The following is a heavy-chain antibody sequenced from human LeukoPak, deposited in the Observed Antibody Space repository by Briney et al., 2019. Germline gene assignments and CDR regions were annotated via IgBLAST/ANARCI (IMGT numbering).Heavy chain of an antibody. V-gene: IGHV3-73*01. CDR1: GFAFSGST. D-gene: IGHD4-17*01. CDR2: IRSKAYAYAT. CDR3: RGRSTVTQSFYFEY. J-gene: IGHJ4*02. Sequence: GGSLRLSCAASGFAFSGSTMHWVRQASGKGLEWVGHIRSKAYAYATACAASVKGRFTISRDDSKNTAYLQMNSLKTEDTAVYSGRGRSTVTQSFYFEYWGQGILVTVS.